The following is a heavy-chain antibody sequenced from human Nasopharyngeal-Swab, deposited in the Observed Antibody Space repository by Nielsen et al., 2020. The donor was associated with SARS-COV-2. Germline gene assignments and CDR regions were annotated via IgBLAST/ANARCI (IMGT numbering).Heavy chain of an antibody. CDR3: ARSEVPAATIVSEFDP. Sequence: GESLKISCAASGFTFSSCGMHWVRQAPGKGLEWVAVIWYDGSNKYYADSVKGRFTISRDNSKNTLYLQMNSLRAEDTAVYYCARSEVPAATIVSEFDPWGQGTLVTVPS. V-gene: IGHV3-33*01. CDR1: GFTFSSCG. J-gene: IGHJ5*02. CDR2: IWYDGSNK. D-gene: IGHD2-2*01.